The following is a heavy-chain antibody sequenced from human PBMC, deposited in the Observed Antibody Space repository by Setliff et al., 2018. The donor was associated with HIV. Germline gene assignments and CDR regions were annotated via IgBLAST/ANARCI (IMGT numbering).Heavy chain of an antibody. CDR3: AGSSSYSFDF. J-gene: IGHJ4*02. CDR1: GVSISSRSY. V-gene: IGHV4-4*02. CDR2: INHSGNT. Sequence: SETLSLTCTVSGVSISSRSYWSWIRQPPGKGLEWIGEINHSGNTNYNPSLERRVTISADTSQNQFSLNLTSVTAADTAVYYCAGSSSYSFDFWGQGTLVTVSS. D-gene: IGHD6-13*01.